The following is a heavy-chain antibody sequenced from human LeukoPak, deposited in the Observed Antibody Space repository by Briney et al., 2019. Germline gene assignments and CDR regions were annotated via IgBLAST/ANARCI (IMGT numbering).Heavy chain of an antibody. CDR3: ARDVKYPLDI. CDR2: INLDGSEK. J-gene: IGHJ3*02. V-gene: IGHV3-7*01. D-gene: IGHD2-2*02. CDR1: GFSFSAYW. Sequence: GGSLRLSCAASGFSFSAYWMSWVRQASGKGLEWVANINLDGSEKYYVDSVRGRFTISRDNAKNSLYPQMNSLRDEDAAVYFCARDVKYPLDIWGQGTMVTVSS.